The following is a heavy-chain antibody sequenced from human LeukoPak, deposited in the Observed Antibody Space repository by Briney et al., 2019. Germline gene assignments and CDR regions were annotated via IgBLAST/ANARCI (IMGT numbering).Heavy chain of an antibody. CDR2: IYYSGST. D-gene: IGHD3-10*01. CDR3: ARVPVGGVRGVIIPDAFDI. V-gene: IGHV4-59*01. Sequence: PSETLSLTCTVSGGSISSYYWSWIRQPPGKGLEWIGYIYYSGSTNYNPSLKSRVTISVDTSKNQFSLKLSSVTAADTAVYYWARVPVGGVRGVIIPDAFDIWGQGTMVAVSS. CDR1: GGSISSYY. J-gene: IGHJ3*02.